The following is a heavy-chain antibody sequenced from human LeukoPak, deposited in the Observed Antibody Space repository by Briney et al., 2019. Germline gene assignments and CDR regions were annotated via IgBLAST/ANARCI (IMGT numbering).Heavy chain of an antibody. D-gene: IGHD3-3*01. V-gene: IGHV3-7*01. J-gene: IGHJ3*02. CDR2: IKQDGSEK. CDR3: ARVATIPRAHDAFDI. CDR1: GFTFSSYW. Sequence: AGGSLRLSCAASGFTFSSYWMSWVRQAPGKGLEWVANIKQDGSEKYYVDSVKGRFTISRDNAKNSLYLQMNSLRAEDTAVYYCARVATIPRAHDAFDIWGQGTMVTVSS.